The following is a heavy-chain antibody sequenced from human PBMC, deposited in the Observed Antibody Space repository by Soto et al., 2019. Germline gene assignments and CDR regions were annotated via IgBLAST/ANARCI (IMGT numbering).Heavy chain of an antibody. Sequence: VASVKVSCKASGFTFSSYWMSWVRQAPGKGLEWVANIKQDGSEKYYVDSVKGRFTISRDNAKNSLYLQMNSLRAEDTAVYYCARPHQKWLRFMYYYYYGMDVWGQGTTVTVSS. CDR2: IKQDGSEK. V-gene: IGHV3-7*01. D-gene: IGHD5-12*01. CDR3: ARPHQKWLRFMYYYYYGMDV. CDR1: GFTFSSYW. J-gene: IGHJ6*02.